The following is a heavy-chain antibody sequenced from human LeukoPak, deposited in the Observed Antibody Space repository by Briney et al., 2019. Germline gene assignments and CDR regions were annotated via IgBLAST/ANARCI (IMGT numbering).Heavy chain of an antibody. CDR2: INTNTGNP. V-gene: IGHV7-4-1*02. CDR1: GYTCTSYV. J-gene: IGHJ4*02. D-gene: IGHD4-17*01. CDR3: ARDDGDPPPSVADY. Sequence: ASVKVSCKASGYTCTSYVMNWVRQAPGQGLEWMGWINTNTGNPTYAQGFTGRFVFSLDTSVSTAYLQISSLKAEDTAVYYCARDDGDPPPSVADYWGQGTLVTVSS.